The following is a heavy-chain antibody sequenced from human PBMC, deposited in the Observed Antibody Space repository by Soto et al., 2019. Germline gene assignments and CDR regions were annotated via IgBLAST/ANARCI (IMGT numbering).Heavy chain of an antibody. J-gene: IGHJ4*02. CDR1: GYSFTSYW. CDR3: ARHGSGYSSSSGNFDY. V-gene: IGHV5-51*01. CDR2: IYPGDSDT. D-gene: IGHD6-6*01. Sequence: PGESLKISCKGSGYSFTSYWIGWVRQMPGKGLEWMGIIYPGDSDTRYSPSFQGQVTISADKSISTAYLRWSSLKASDTAMYYCARHGSGYSSSSGNFDYWGQGTLVTVSS.